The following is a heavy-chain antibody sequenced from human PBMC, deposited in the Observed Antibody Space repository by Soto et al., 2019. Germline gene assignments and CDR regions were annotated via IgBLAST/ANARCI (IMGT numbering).Heavy chain of an antibody. V-gene: IGHV3-74*01. Sequence: EVQLMESGGGPVQSGGSLRLSCAASGFTFSSYWMHWVRQAPGKGLVWVSDINSDGSSTTYADFVEGRFTISRDNAENTLYLQMNSLRAEDTAVYFCTIDRSSAGSLNWLDPWGKGTLVTVSS. CDR3: TIDRSSAGSLNWLDP. J-gene: IGHJ5*02. CDR1: GFTFSSYW. CDR2: INSDGSST. D-gene: IGHD2-15*01.